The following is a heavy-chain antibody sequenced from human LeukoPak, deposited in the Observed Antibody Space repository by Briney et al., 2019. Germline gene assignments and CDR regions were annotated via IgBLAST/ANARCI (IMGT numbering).Heavy chain of an antibody. J-gene: IGHJ4*02. CDR3: AKGPPMYSSSLGEFDY. Sequence: GGSLRLSCAASGFTFSSYAMRWVRQAPGKGREWVSAISGSGGSTYYADSVKGRFTISRDNSKNTLYLQMNSLRAEDTAVYYCAKGPPMYSSSLGEFDYWGQGTLVTVSS. CDR1: GFTFSSYA. D-gene: IGHD6-6*01. CDR2: ISGSGGST. V-gene: IGHV3-23*01.